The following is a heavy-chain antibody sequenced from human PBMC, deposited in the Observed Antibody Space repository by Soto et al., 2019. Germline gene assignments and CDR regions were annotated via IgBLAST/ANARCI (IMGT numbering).Heavy chain of an antibody. V-gene: IGHV3-13*04. CDR3: ARAIGPTLFDY. CDR2: IGTTGDT. CDR1: GFTFSSYD. J-gene: IGHJ4*02. D-gene: IGHD3-22*01. Sequence: GGSLRLSCSASGFTFSSYDMHWVRQGAGKGLEWVSAIGTTGDTYYAGSVKGRFTISRENAKNSLYLQMNSLRAGDTAIYFCARAIGPTLFDYWGQGTLVTVSS.